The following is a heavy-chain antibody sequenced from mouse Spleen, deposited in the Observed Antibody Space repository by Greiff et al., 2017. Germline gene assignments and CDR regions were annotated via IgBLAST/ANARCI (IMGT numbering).Heavy chain of an antibody. Sequence: EVQLQQSGAELVKPGASVKLSCPASGFNIKDYYMHWVKQRTEQGLEWIGRIVPEDGEPKYAPKFQCKATITADTSSNTAYLQLISRTSEDTAFYYCARLGRDWFAYWGQGTLVTVSA. CDR2: IVPEDGEP. D-gene: IGHD4-1*01. CDR1: GFNIKDYY. CDR3: ARLGRDWFAY. V-gene: IGHV14-2*01. J-gene: IGHJ3*01.